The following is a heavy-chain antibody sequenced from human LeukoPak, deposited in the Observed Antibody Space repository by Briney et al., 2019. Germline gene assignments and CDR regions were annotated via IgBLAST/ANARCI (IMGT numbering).Heavy chain of an antibody. CDR3: AKNGDRGAYCTGGTCYPYFYYYMDV. CDR1: GFTFSSYS. Sequence: PGGSLRLSCAASGFTFSSYSMNWVRQAPGKGLEWVSSISSSSSYIYYVDSVKGRFTISRDNSKNTLYLQMNSLRAEDTAIYYCAKNGDRGAYCTGGTCYPYFYYYMDVWGKGTTVTI. J-gene: IGHJ6*03. CDR2: ISSSSSYI. D-gene: IGHD2-15*01. V-gene: IGHV3-21*04.